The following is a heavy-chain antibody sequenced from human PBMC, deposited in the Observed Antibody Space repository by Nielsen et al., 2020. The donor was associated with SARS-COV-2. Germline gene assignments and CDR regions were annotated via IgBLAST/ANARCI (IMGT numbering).Heavy chain of an antibody. Sequence: SGPTLVKPTQTLTLTCTFSGFSLSTRGMCVSWIRQPPGKALEWLARIDWDDDKYYSKSLKTRLNISKDTSKNQVVLTMTNMDPVDTATYYCARILSVTTPPYYFDYWGQGTLVTVSS. CDR3: ARILSVTTPPYYFDY. V-gene: IGHV2-70*11. D-gene: IGHD3-22*01. CDR2: IDWDDDK. J-gene: IGHJ4*02. CDR1: GFSLSTRGMC.